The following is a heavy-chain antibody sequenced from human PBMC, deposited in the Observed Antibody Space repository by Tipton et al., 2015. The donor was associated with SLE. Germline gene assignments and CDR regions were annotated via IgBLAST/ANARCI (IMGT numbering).Heavy chain of an antibody. J-gene: IGHJ4*02. V-gene: IGHV1-18*01. CDR3: ARDVRITMVRGVMSDY. CDR1: GYTFTSYG. D-gene: IGHD3-10*01. CDR2: ISAYNGNT. Sequence: QVQLVQSGTEVKKPGASVKVSCKASGYTFTSYGISWVRQAPGQGLEWMGWISAYNGNTNYAQKLQGRVTMTTDTSTSTSYMELRGRGSDDPAVYYCARDVRITMVRGVMSDYWGQGTLVTVSS.